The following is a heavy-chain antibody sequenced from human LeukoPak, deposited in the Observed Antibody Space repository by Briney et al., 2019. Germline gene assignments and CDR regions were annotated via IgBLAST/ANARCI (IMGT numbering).Heavy chain of an antibody. CDR2: INQDESAK. Sequence: GGSLRLSCAVSGFSFSTYWMSWVRQAPGKGLEWVASINQDESAKNYVDSVRGRFTTSRDNAKNSLYLQMNSLRAEDTAVYYCARLYGAVTIFDYWGQGTLVTVSS. J-gene: IGHJ4*02. V-gene: IGHV3-7*01. D-gene: IGHD4-17*01. CDR1: GFSFSTYW. CDR3: ARLYGAVTIFDY.